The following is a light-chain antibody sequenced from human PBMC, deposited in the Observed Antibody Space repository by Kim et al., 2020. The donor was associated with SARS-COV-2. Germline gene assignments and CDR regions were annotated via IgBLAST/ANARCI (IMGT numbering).Light chain of an antibody. CDR1: QGVGTS. V-gene: IGKV1-27*01. Sequence: SESVGDSVTIPCRASQGVGTSLALYQQKPGKVPKPLIYAAYNLHSGLPYLFSGSGSGTDFTLTNDTLQPEDFATYYCQKYDSAPQTFGPGTKLEI. CDR2: AAY. CDR3: QKYDSAPQT. J-gene: IGKJ2*01.